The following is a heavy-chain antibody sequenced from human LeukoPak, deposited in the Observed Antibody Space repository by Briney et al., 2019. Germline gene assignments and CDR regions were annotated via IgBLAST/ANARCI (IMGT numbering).Heavy chain of an antibody. V-gene: IGHV3-23*01. CDR3: AKDFRDGSSSFDY. CDR2: ISGSGGST. Sequence: GGSLRLPCAASGFTFSSYAMSWVRQAPGKGLEWVSAISGSGGSTYYADSVKGRFTISRDNSKNTLYLQMNSLRAEDTAVYYCAKDFRDGSSSFDYWGQGTLVTVSS. CDR1: GFTFSSYA. J-gene: IGHJ4*02. D-gene: IGHD6-6*01.